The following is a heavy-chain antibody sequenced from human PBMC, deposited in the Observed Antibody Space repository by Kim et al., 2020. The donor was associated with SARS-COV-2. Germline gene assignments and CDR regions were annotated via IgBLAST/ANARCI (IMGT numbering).Heavy chain of an antibody. CDR3: ARSDQGQWLARFDY. J-gene: IGHJ4*02. D-gene: IGHD6-19*01. CDR2: INPSGGST. Sequence: ASVKVSCKASGYTFTNYYIHWVRQAPGQGLEWMGIINPSGGSTSYAQKFQGRVTMTRDTSTSTVYMELRSLTSEDTALYYCARSDQGQWLARFDYWGQG. V-gene: IGHV1-46*01. CDR1: GYTFTNYY.